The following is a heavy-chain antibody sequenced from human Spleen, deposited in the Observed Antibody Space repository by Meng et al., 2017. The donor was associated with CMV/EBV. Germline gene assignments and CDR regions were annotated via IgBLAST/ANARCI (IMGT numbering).Heavy chain of an antibody. J-gene: IGHJ4*02. D-gene: IGHD5-18*01. V-gene: IGHV3-7*01. CDR1: EFTFSGYW. Sequence: GESLKISCAASEFTFSGYWMTWVRQAPGKGLEWVATIKRDGSDKYYLDSVKGRFTVSRDNAENSLFLHMDSLRVEDTAVYYCANSFFDFWGQGTLVTVSS. CDR2: IKRDGSDK. CDR3: ANSFFDF.